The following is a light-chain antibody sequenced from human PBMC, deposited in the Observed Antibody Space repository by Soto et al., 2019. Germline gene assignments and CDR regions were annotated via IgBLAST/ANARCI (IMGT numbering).Light chain of an antibody. Sequence: ESVLTQSPATLSLSPGERATLSCRASQSVSSYLAWYQQKPGQAPRLLIYDASNRATGIPARFSGSGSGTDFTLTISRLEPESFAVYYCQQRSNWPTFGHGTKLEIK. J-gene: IGKJ2*01. CDR3: QQRSNWPT. CDR2: DAS. V-gene: IGKV3-11*01. CDR1: QSVSSY.